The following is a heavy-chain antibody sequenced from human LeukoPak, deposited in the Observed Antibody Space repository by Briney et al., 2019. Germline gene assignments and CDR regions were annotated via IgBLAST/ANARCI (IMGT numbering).Heavy chain of an antibody. J-gene: IGHJ4*02. CDR3: ARAPHCSGDCYPIDY. Sequence: ASVKVSCKASGYTFTGYYMHWVRQAPGQGLAWMGWINPNSGGTNYAQKFQGRVTMTRDTSISTAYMELSRLRSDDTAVYYCARAPHCSGDCYPIDYWGQGTLVTVSS. V-gene: IGHV1-2*02. CDR1: GYTFTGYY. D-gene: IGHD2-21*02. CDR2: INPNSGGT.